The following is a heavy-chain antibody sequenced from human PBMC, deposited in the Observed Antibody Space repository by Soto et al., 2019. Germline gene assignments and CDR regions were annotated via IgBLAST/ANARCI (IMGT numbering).Heavy chain of an antibody. V-gene: IGHV1-3*01. D-gene: IGHD3-9*01. J-gene: IGHJ4*02. Sequence: ASVKVSCKASGYTFTSYAMHWVRQAPGQRLEWMGWINAGNGNTKYSQKFQGRVTITRDTSASTAYMELSSLRSEDTAVYYCARTYFDWLSPSYYFDYWGQGTLVTVSS. CDR3: ARTYFDWLSPSYYFDY. CDR2: INAGNGNT. CDR1: GYTFTSYA.